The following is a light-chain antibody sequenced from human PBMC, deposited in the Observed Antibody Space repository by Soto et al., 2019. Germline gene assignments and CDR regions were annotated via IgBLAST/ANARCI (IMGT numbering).Light chain of an antibody. CDR2: GAT. V-gene: IGKV3-20*01. Sequence: ENVFTQSPGTLSLSPGDRVTLSCRASQSISGGYLAWYQQKRGQAPRLLVYGATTRATGIPDTFSGSGSGSDFTLIISRLEPEDFAVYFCQQYGVSPQSFGPGTKVDIK. CDR3: QQYGVSPQS. J-gene: IGKJ3*01. CDR1: QSISGGY.